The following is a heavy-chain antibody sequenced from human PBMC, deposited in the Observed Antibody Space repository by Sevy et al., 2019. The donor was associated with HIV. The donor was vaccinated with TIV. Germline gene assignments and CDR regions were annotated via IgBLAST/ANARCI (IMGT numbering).Heavy chain of an antibody. J-gene: IGHJ4*02. Sequence: SETLSLTCAVYGGSFSGYYWSWIRQPPGKGLEWIGEINHSGCTNYNPSLKSRVTISVDTSKNQFSLKLSSVTAADTAVYYCARKRPNYDYVWGSYRLKGYFDYWGQGTLVTVSS. CDR1: GGSFSGYY. D-gene: IGHD3-16*02. CDR3: ARKRPNYDYVWGSYRLKGYFDY. V-gene: IGHV4-34*01. CDR2: INHSGCT.